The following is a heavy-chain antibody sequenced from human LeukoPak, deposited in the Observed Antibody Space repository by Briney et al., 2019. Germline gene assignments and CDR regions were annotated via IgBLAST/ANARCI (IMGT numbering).Heavy chain of an antibody. Sequence: PGGSLRLSCAASGFTFSSCSMNWVRQAPGKGLEWVSSISSSSSYIYYADSVKGRFTISRDNAKNSLYLQMNSLRAEDTAVYYCAGDLGYCSGGSCYGVWFDPWGQGTLVTVSS. CDR3: AGDLGYCSGGSCYGVWFDP. V-gene: IGHV3-21*01. CDR2: ISSSSSYI. J-gene: IGHJ5*02. D-gene: IGHD2-15*01. CDR1: GFTFSSCS.